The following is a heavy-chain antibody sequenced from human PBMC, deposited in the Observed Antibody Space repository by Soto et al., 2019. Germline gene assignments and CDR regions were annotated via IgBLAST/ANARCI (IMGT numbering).Heavy chain of an antibody. Sequence: PGGSLRLSCAASGFTFSSYAMSWVRQAPGKGLEWVSAISGSGGSTYYADSVKGRFTISRDNSKNTLYLQMNSLRAEDTAVYYCAKLDVGYCSSTSCYRDYWGQGTLVTVS. CDR1: GFTFSSYA. V-gene: IGHV3-23*01. CDR2: ISGSGGST. CDR3: AKLDVGYCSSTSCYRDY. D-gene: IGHD2-2*02. J-gene: IGHJ4*02.